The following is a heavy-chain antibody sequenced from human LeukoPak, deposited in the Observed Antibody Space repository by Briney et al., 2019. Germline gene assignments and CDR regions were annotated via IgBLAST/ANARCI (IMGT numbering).Heavy chain of an antibody. CDR3: AKDKRSGSYYTWSCFDY. J-gene: IGHJ4*02. Sequence: PGRSLRLSCAASGFTFDDYAMHWVRQAPGKGLEWVSGIGWNSGSIGYADSVKGRFTISRDNAKNSLYLQMNSLRAEDTALYYCAKDKRSGSYYTWSCFDYWGQGTLVTVSS. CDR2: IGWNSGSI. CDR1: GFTFDDYA. V-gene: IGHV3-9*01. D-gene: IGHD1-26*01.